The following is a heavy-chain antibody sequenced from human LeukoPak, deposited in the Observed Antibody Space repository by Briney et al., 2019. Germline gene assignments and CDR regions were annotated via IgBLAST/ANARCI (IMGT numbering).Heavy chain of an antibody. V-gene: IGHV4-4*07. CDR1: GGSISSYY. D-gene: IGHD2-2*01. Sequence: SETLSLTCTVSGGSISSYYWSWIRQPAGKGLEWIGRIYTSGSTNYNPSLKSRVTMSVDTSKNQFSLKLSSVTAADTAAYYCARDRVVPAAPGYYYYMDVWAKGPRSPSP. CDR2: IYTSGST. CDR3: ARDRVVPAAPGYYYYMDV. J-gene: IGHJ6*03.